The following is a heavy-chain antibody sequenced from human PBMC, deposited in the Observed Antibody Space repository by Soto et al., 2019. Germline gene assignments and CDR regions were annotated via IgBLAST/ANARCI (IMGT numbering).Heavy chain of an antibody. CDR1: GFTFTDYY. CDR3: ARDLGLSSSNYFDF. CDR2: ISGSTDYL. V-gene: IGHV3-11*05. Sequence: QVQLVESGGDLVKPGGSLRLSCATSGFTFTDYYMSWLRQAPGQGLQWLSYISGSTDYLNNADSVKGRFTISRDNAKNLLYLQMTSLRADDTAVYYCARDLGLSSSNYFDFWGQGTLVTVSS. J-gene: IGHJ4*02. D-gene: IGHD3-10*01.